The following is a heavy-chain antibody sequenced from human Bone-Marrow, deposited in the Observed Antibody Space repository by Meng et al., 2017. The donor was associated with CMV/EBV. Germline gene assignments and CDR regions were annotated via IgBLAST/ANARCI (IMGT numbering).Heavy chain of an antibody. D-gene: IGHD2-2*01. CDR2: INPNSGGT. J-gene: IGHJ5*02. V-gene: IGHV1-2*02. CDR3: AREHKVRPYQLLRGWFDP. Sequence: ASVKVSCKASGYTFTGYYMHWVRQAPGQGLEWMGWINPNSGGTNYAQKFQGRVTMTRDTSISTAYMELSRLRSDDTAVYYCAREHKVRPYQLLRGWFDPWGPGTRVTGSS. CDR1: GYTFTGYY.